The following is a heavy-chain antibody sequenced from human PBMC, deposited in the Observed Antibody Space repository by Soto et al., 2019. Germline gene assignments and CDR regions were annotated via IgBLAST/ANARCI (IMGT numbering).Heavy chain of an antibody. CDR1: GFSLSNARMG. Sequence: QVTLKESGPVLVKPTETLTLTCTVSGFSLSNARMGVSWIRQPPVKALEWLAHIFSNDEKSYSTSLKSRLTISKDNSKSQVVLTMTNMDPVDTTTYYCARTVWYGELHLLDFDYWGQGTLVTVSS. CDR2: IFSNDEK. J-gene: IGHJ4*02. CDR3: ARTVWYGELHLLDFDY. D-gene: IGHD3-10*01. V-gene: IGHV2-26*01.